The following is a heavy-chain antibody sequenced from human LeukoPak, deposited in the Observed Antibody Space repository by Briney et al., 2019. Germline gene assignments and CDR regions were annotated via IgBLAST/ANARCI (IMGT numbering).Heavy chain of an antibody. D-gene: IGHD3-22*01. J-gene: IGHJ5*02. CDR1: GFTFSSYG. Sequence: GGSLRLSCAASGFTFSSYGMHWVRQAPGKGLEWVSFIQYDGSNEYYADSVRGRFTISRDNSKNTLYLQMNSLRAEDTAVYYCARDLGQYYDTSDNWFDPWGQGTLVTVSS. V-gene: IGHV3-30*02. CDR2: IQYDGSNE. CDR3: ARDLGQYYDTSDNWFDP.